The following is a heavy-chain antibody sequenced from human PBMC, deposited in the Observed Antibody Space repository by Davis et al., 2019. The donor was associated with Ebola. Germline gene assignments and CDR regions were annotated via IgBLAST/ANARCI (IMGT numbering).Heavy chain of an antibody. CDR3: ARDWNTAMVSGLDY. D-gene: IGHD5-18*01. CDR2: VSTYSGHT. CDR1: GYSFTNYG. V-gene: IGHV1-18*01. J-gene: IGHJ4*02. Sequence: ASVKVSCKASGYSFTNYGISWVRQAPGQGLEWMGWVSTYSGHTNFAQNVQGRVTMTTDTSTSTAYMELRSLTSDDTAVYYCARDWNTAMVSGLDYWGQGTLVTVSS.